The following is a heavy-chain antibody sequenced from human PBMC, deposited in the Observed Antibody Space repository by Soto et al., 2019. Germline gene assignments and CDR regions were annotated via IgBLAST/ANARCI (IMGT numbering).Heavy chain of an antibody. CDR2: IFYGGDT. CDR1: GDSISSRSHY. CDR3: ARHAYASSWFPDY. V-gene: IGHV4-39*01. D-gene: IGHD6-13*01. Sequence: SETLSLTCTVSGDSISSRSHYWGWIRQPPGKGLEWIGSIFYGGDTYSNPSLKSRLYISIDTSKNYFSLNILSVTAADTAVYYCARHAYASSWFPDYWGPGTLVTVSS. J-gene: IGHJ4*02.